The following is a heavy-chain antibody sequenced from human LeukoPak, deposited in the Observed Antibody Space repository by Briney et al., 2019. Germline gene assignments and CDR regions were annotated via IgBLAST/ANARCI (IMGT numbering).Heavy chain of an antibody. CDR1: AYTFTSYY. CDR2: INPNSGGT. D-gene: IGHD5-12*01. CDR3: ATQDSGYDPFDY. J-gene: IGHJ4*02. V-gene: IGHV1-2*02. Sequence: ASVKVSCKASAYTFTSYYMHWVRQAPGQGLEWMGWINPNSGGTNYAQKFQGRVTMTRDTSISTAYMDLSRLRSDDTAVYYCATQDSGYDPFDYWGQGTLVTVSS.